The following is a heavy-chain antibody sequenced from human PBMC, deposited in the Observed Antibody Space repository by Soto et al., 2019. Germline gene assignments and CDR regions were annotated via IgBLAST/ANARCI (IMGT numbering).Heavy chain of an antibody. J-gene: IGHJ4*02. CDR3: AKNWDSTAYYYYFDF. CDR2: INGGGDKT. D-gene: IGHD3-22*01. V-gene: IGHV3-23*01. CDR1: GFTFSSYA. Sequence: EVQLLESGGGLVQPGGSLRLSCAASGFTFSSYAMSWVRQAPGKGLEWVSAINGGGDKTYYADAVKGRFTISRDNSRNTQYLQMNSLRAEDTAVYYCAKNWDSTAYYYYFDFWGQGTLVTVSS.